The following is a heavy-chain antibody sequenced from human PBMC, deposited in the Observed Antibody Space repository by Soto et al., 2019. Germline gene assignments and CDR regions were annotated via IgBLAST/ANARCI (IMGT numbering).Heavy chain of an antibody. CDR2: ISTYSGDT. CDR1: GYTFFTYD. V-gene: IGHV1-18*01. J-gene: IGHJ5*02. Sequence: ASVKVSCKASGYTFFTYDISWVRQAPGQGLEWMGWISTYSGDTKYAQKFQGRVTMSTDTSTTTAYLELRSLRSDDTAVYYCARHHGPTTSENWFDPWGQGTLVTVSS. D-gene: IGHD5-12*01. CDR3: ARHHGPTTSENWFDP.